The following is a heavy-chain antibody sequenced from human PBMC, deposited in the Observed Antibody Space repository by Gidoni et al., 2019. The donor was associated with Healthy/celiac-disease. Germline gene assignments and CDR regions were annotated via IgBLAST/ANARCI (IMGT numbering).Heavy chain of an antibody. CDR1: GFTFSSYS. CDR2: ISSSSSYI. J-gene: IGHJ3*02. V-gene: IGHV3-21*01. D-gene: IGHD6-13*01. Sequence: EVQLVESGGGLVKPGGSLRLSCAASGFTFSSYSMNWVRQAPGKGLEWVSSISSSSSYIYYADSVEGRFAISRDNSKNSLYLQINNLRAERTAVYYCARGGRIAEAGRRDDAFDIWGQGTMVTVSS. CDR3: ARGGRIAEAGRRDDAFDI.